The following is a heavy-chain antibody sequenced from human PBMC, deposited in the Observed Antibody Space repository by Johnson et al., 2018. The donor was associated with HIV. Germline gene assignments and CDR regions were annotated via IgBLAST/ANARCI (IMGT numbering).Heavy chain of an antibody. CDR2: INSDGSST. Sequence: VQLVESGGGLVQPGGSLRLSCAASGFTFSSYWMHWVRQAPGKGLVWVSRINSDGSSTSYADSVKGRFTISRDNAKNTLYLQMNSLRAEDTALYYCARDSTPWGGDYVGYAFDIWGRGTMVTVS. J-gene: IGHJ3*02. CDR3: ARDSTPWGGDYVGYAFDI. D-gene: IGHD4-17*01. CDR1: GFTFSSYW. V-gene: IGHV3-74*01.